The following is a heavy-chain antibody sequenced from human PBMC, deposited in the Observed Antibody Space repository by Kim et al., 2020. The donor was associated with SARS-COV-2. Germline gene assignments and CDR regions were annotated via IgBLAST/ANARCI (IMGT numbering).Heavy chain of an antibody. CDR1: GGTFSSYA. D-gene: IGHD2-15*01. Sequence: SVKVSCKASGGTFSSYAISWVRQAPGQGLEWMGGIIPIFGTANYAQKFQGRVTITADESTSTAYMELSSLRSEDTAVYYCALYKWGYCSGGSCPNWFDPWGQGTLVTVSS. V-gene: IGHV1-69*13. J-gene: IGHJ5*02. CDR3: ALYKWGYCSGGSCPNWFDP. CDR2: IIPIFGTA.